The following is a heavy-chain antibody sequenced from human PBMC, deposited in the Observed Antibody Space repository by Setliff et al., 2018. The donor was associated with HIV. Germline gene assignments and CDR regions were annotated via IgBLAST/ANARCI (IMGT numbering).Heavy chain of an antibody. CDR2: VFNSGST. J-gene: IGHJ4*02. Sequence: SETLSLTCKVSGDSIDSSYYYWAWIRQPPGRGLEWIGTVFNSGSTYYTPSLRGRVTISVDTSKDQFSLKLISVTAADTAVYYCARHDYSDTGGYYRLWFFDYWGQRSLVTVSS. CDR3: ARHDYSDTGGYYRLWFFDY. V-gene: IGHV4-39*01. D-gene: IGHD3-22*01. CDR1: GDSIDSSYYY.